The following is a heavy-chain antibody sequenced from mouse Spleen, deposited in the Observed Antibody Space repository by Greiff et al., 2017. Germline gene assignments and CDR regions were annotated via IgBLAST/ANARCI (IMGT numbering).Heavy chain of an antibody. CDR2: ISSGGGST. J-gene: IGHJ4*01. Sequence: EVMLVESGGGLVKLGGSLKLSCAASGFTFSSYYMSWVRQTPEKRLEWVATISSGGGSTYYPDSVKGRFTISRDNAKNTLYLQMSSLNSEDTAVYYCARDRGYGNYGFYAMDYWGQGTSVTVSS. CDR3: ARDRGYGNYGFYAMDY. CDR1: GFTFSSYY. D-gene: IGHD2-1*01. V-gene: IGHV5-9*01.